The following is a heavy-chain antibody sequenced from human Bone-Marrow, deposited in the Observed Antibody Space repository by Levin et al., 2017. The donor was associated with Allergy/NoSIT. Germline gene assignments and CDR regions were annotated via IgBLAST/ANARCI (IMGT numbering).Heavy chain of an antibody. Sequence: QTGGSLRLSCAASGFTFSGFYMRWVRQAPGRGLEWVADIKEDGSVRKYVDSVKGRFTVSRDNAKNTLYLQMNNLRDDDTAVYYCTRGGQWAFDIWGQGTMVTVSS. CDR2: IKEDGSVR. J-gene: IGHJ3*02. V-gene: IGHV3-7*01. CDR1: GFTFSGFY. D-gene: IGHD2-8*01. CDR3: TRGGQWAFDI.